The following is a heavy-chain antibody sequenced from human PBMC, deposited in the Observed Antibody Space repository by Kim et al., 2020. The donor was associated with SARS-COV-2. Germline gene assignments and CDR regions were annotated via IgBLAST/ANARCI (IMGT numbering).Heavy chain of an antibody. CDR1: GYTFTGYY. D-gene: IGHD3-22*01. CDR2: INPNSGGT. V-gene: IGHV1-2*02. Sequence: ASVKVSCKASGYTFTGYYMHWVRQAPGQGLEWMGWINPNSGGTNYAQKFQGRVTMTRDTSISTAYMELSRLRSDDTAVYYCARANSSGYYYVSYYFDYWGQGTLVTVSS. J-gene: IGHJ4*02. CDR3: ARANSSGYYYVSYYFDY.